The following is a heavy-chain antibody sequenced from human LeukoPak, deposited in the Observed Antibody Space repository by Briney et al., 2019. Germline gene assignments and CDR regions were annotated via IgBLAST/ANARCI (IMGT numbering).Heavy chain of an antibody. V-gene: IGHV3-7*05. CDR1: GFTFSSHW. CDR3: ARGSLGRGWLFDY. D-gene: IGHD7-27*01. J-gene: IGHJ4*02. CDR2: INQDGSEK. Sequence: GGSLRLSCAASGFTFSSHWMTWVRQAPGKGLECVANINQDGSEKYYEDSVKGRFTISRDNAKNSLYLQMNSLRAEDTAVYYCARGSLGRGWLFDYWGQGTLVTVSS.